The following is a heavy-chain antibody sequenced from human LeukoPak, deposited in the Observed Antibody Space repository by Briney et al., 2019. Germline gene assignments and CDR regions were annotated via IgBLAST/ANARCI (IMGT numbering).Heavy chain of an antibody. CDR2: ISSSGSTI. CDR3: ARLGARSGSYDY. Sequence: GGSLRLSCAASGFTFSSYEMNWVRQAPGKGLEWVSYISSSGSTIYYADSVKGRFTISRDNAKNTLYLQMNSLRAEDTAVYYCARLGARSGSYDYWGQGTLVTVSS. D-gene: IGHD3-10*01. J-gene: IGHJ4*02. CDR1: GFTFSSYE. V-gene: IGHV3-48*03.